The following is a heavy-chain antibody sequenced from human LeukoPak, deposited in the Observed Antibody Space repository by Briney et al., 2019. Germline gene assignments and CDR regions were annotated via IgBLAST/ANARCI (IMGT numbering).Heavy chain of an antibody. Sequence: HPGGSLRLSCAASGFTFSSYAMNWVRQAPGKGLEWVSAIGSSYSATFLADSVKGRFTISRDNSMNTLYLQMNSLRVEDTAVYYCARDSFVLLDYWGQGILVTVSS. D-gene: IGHD3-10*01. CDR2: IGSSYSAT. CDR1: GFTFSSYA. CDR3: ARDSFVLLDY. V-gene: IGHV3-23*01. J-gene: IGHJ4*02.